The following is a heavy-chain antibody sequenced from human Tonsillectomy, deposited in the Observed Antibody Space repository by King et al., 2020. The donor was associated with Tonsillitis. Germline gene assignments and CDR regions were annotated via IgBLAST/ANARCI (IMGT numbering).Heavy chain of an antibody. D-gene: IGHD2-15*01. J-gene: IGHJ4*02. CDR1: GFTFSNAW. Sequence: VQLVESGGGLIKPGGSLRLSCAASGFTFSNAWMSWVRQAPGRGLEWVGRIKTKTDGGTTDYAAPVKGRFTISRDDSKNTLYLQVNSLKTEDTAVYYCTTDFIDWWFNFDYWGQGTLVTVSS. V-gene: IGHV3-15*01. CDR3: TTDFIDWWFNFDY. CDR2: IKTKTDGGTT.